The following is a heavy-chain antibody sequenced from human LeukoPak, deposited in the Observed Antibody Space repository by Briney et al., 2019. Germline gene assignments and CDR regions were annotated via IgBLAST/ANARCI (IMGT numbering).Heavy chain of an antibody. CDR2: ISYDGSNK. Sequence: GRSLRLSCAASGFTFSSYGMHWVRQAPGKGLEWVAVISYDGSNKYYADSVKGRFTISTDNSKNTLYLQMNSLRAEDTAVYYCASGGIQLWFDYWGQGTLVTVSS. CDR1: GFTFSSYG. D-gene: IGHD5-18*01. CDR3: ASGGIQLWFDY. V-gene: IGHV3-30*03. J-gene: IGHJ5*01.